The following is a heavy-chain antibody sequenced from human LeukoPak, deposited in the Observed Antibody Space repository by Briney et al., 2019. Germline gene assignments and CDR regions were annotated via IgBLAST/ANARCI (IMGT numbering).Heavy chain of an antibody. J-gene: IGHJ4*02. D-gene: IGHD1-26*01. Sequence: SETLSLTCTVSGGSISSSSYFWGWIRQPPGKGLEWIAFISYSGYTNYNPSLKSRVIISVDTSKNQFSLNLSSVTAADTALYYCARRSLVGARTFYFDYWGPGTLATVSS. V-gene: IGHV4-61*05. CDR3: ARRSLVGARTFYFDY. CDR2: ISYSGYT. CDR1: GGSISSSSYF.